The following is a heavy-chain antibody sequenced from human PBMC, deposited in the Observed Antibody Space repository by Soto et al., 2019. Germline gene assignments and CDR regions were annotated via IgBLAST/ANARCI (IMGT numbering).Heavy chain of an antibody. CDR1: GYTFTSYG. V-gene: IGHV1-18*01. CDR2: ISAYNGNT. J-gene: IGHJ6*02. Sequence: QVQLVQSGAEVKKPGASVKVSCKASGYTFTSYGISWVRQAPGQGLEWMGWISAYNGNTNYAQKLQGRVTMTTDTSTSTSYLELRSLRSADTAVYYCARDRSISWYTSYYGMDVWGQGTTVTVSS. D-gene: IGHD6-13*01. CDR3: ARDRSISWYTSYYGMDV.